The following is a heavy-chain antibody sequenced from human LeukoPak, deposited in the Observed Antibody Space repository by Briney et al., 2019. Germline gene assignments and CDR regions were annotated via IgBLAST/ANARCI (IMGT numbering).Heavy chain of an antibody. CDR1: GESFSGYY. CDR2: SNHCGST. D-gene: IGHD6-13*01. CDR3: ARDLYSSSWYNWFDP. V-gene: IGHV4-34*01. Sequence: SETLSLTCAVYGESFSGYYWSWIRQPPGKGLEWIGESNHCGSTNYNPSLKSRVTISVDTSKNQFSLQLNSVAPEDTAVYYCARDLYSSSWYNWFDPWGQGTLVTVSS. J-gene: IGHJ5*02.